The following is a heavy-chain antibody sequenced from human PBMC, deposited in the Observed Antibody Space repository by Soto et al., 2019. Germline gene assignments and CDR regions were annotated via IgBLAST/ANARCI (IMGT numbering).Heavy chain of an antibody. J-gene: IGHJ3*01. V-gene: IGHV3-30*18. Sequence: GGSLRLSCAASGFTFSSFGFHWVLPAPGKGLEWVAFISDQVSNEYYADSVRVRFTISRDNSKKTLYLQTDSLRAEDTAVYYCAKAWCAVFSWGSDLWGQGTMVTVSS. CDR2: ISDQVSNE. CDR3: AKAWCAVFSWGSDL. CDR1: GFTFSSFG. D-gene: IGHD2-8*01.